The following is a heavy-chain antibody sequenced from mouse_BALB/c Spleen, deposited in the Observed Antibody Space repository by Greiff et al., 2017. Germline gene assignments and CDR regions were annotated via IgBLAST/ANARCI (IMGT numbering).Heavy chain of an antibody. CDR3: ARDGYRYDEFAY. V-gene: IGHV5-4*02. J-gene: IGHJ3*01. D-gene: IGHD2-14*01. CDR2: ISDGGSYT. Sequence: EVQGVESGGGLAKPGGSLKLSCAASGFTFSDYYMYWVRQTPEKRLEWVATISDGGSYTYYPDSVKGRFTISRDNAKNNLYLQMSSLKSEDTAMYYCARDGYRYDEFAYWGQGTLVTVSA. CDR1: GFTFSDYY.